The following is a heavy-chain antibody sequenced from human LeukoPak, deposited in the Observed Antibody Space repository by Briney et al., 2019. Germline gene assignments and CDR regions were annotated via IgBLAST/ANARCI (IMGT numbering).Heavy chain of an antibody. CDR1: GYTFTSYG. J-gene: IGHJ4*02. V-gene: IGHV1-18*01. D-gene: IGHD1-7*01. Sequence: GASVKVSCKASGYTFTSYGISRVRQAPGQGLEWMGWISAYNGNTNYAQKLQGRVTMTTDTSTSTAYMELRSLRSDDTAVYYCAVTLGRITGTTFSDYWGQGTLVTVSS. CDR3: AVTLGRITGTTFSDY. CDR2: ISAYNGNT.